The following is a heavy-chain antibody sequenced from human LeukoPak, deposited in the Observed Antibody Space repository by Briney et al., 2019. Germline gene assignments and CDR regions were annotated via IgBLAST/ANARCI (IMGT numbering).Heavy chain of an antibody. D-gene: IGHD3-22*01. Sequence: PGGSLRLSCAASGFTFRSYSMHWVRQAPGKGLEWAATISYDGSNVYYADSVKGRFTISRDNSKNTVYLEMSGLRVEDTAVFHCARKREGIYDSRALDLWGQGTTVIVSS. V-gene: IGHV3-30-3*01. CDR2: ISYDGSNV. J-gene: IGHJ6*02. CDR3: ARKREGIYDSRALDL. CDR1: GFTFRSYS.